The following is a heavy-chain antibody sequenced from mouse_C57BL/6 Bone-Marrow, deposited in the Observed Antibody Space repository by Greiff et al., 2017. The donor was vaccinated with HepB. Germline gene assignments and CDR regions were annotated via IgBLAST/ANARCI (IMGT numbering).Heavy chain of an antibody. CDR1: GYTFTSYG. D-gene: IGHD2-4*01. CDR3: ARYVDYDGFPYYYAMDY. CDR2: IYPRSGNT. V-gene: IGHV1-81*01. J-gene: IGHJ4*01. Sequence: QVQLQQSGAELARPGASVKLSCKASGYTFTSYGISWVKQRTGQGLEWIGEIYPRSGNTYYNEKFKGKATLTADKSSSTAYMELRSLTSEDSAVYFCARYVDYDGFPYYYAMDYWGQGTSVTVSS.